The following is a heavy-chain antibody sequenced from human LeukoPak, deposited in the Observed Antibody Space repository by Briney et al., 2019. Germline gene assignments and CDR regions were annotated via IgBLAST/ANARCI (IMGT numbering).Heavy chain of an antibody. V-gene: IGHV3-23*01. CDR3: AKGAGGGYSYGPVDY. CDR2: IYASGSKT. Sequence: GGSLRLSCTASGFTFSTYVMSWVRQAPGKGLEWVSAIYASGSKTFYGDSVKGRFTVSRDNSRNILYLQMNSLRAEDTAVYYCAKGAGGGYSYGPVDYCGQGTLVTVSS. CDR1: GFTFSTYV. D-gene: IGHD5-18*01. J-gene: IGHJ4*02.